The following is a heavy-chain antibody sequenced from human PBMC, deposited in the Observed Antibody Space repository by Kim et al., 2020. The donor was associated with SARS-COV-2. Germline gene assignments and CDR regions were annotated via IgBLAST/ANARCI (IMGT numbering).Heavy chain of an antibody. Sequence: SETLSLTCTVSGGSISSYYWSWIRQPPGKGLEWIGYIYYSGSTNYNPSPKSRVTISVDTSKNQFSLKLSSVTAADTAVYYCARDRVGATKNPDAFDIWG. J-gene: IGHJ3*02. CDR2: IYYSGST. CDR3: ARDRVGATKNPDAFDI. D-gene: IGHD1-26*01. V-gene: IGHV4-59*01. CDR1: GGSISSYY.